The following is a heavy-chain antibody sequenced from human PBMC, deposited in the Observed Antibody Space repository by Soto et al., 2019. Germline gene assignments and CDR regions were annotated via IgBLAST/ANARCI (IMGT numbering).Heavy chain of an antibody. CDR3: ARPLDKGSSGSGGDY. D-gene: IGHD6-19*01. CDR1: GYSFTSYW. V-gene: IGHV5-51*01. J-gene: IGHJ4*02. CDR2: IYPGDSDT. Sequence: GESLKISCKGSGYSFTSYWIGWVRQMPGKGLEWMGIIYPGDSDTRYSPSFQGQVTISADKSINTAYLQWSSLKASDTAMYYCARPLDKGSSGSGGDYWGQGTLVTVSS.